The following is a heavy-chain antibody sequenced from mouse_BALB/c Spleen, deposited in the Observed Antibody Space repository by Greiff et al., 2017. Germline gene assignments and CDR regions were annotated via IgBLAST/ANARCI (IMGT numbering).Heavy chain of an antibody. V-gene: IGHV5-6-5*01. J-gene: IGHJ2*01. CDR3: ARGKTTADYFDY. CDR1: GFTFSSYA. Sequence: EVQLVESGGGLVKPGGSLKLSCAASGFTFSSYAMSWVRQTPEKRLEWVASISSGGSTYYPDSVKGRFTISRDNARNILYLQMSSLRSEDTAMYYCARGKTTADYFDYWGQGTTLTVSS. D-gene: IGHD1-2*01. CDR2: ISSGGST.